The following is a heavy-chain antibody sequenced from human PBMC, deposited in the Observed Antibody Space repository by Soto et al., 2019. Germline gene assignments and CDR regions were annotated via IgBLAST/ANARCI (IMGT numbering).Heavy chain of an antibody. D-gene: IGHD2-8*01. CDR3: AKAARRNIVLMVYDPQGAFDI. CDR2: ISGSGGST. CDR1: GFTFSSYA. Sequence: GGSLRLSCAASGFTFSSYAMSWVRQAPGKGLEWVSAISGSGGSTYYADSVKGRFTISRDNSKNTLYLQMNSLRAEDTAVYYCAKAARRNIVLMVYDPQGAFDIWGQGTMVTVSS. V-gene: IGHV3-23*01. J-gene: IGHJ3*02.